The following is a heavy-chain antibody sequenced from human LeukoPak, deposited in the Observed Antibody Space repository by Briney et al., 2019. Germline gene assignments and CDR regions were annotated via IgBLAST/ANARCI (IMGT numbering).Heavy chain of an antibody. D-gene: IGHD6-13*01. CDR1: GYTFTGYY. Sequence: ASVKVSCKASGYTFTGYYMHWVRQAPGQGLEWMGWINPNSGGTNCAQKFQGRVTTTRDTSISTAYMELSRLRSDDTAEYYCARWAAGRWFDPWGQGTLVTVSS. CDR3: ARWAAGRWFDP. CDR2: INPNSGGT. V-gene: IGHV1-2*02. J-gene: IGHJ5*02.